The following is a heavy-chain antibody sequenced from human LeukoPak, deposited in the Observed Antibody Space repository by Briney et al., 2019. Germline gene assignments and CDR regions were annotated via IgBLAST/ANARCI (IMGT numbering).Heavy chain of an antibody. V-gene: IGHV1-2*02. D-gene: IGHD2-2*01. CDR3: ARPAVVPSAMDLEY. CDR1: AYNFYCYF. Sequence: ASVKVSCKASAYNFYCYFIHWVRQAPGLGLEWMGWINPNSGGTNYAQQFQGRVTMTRDTSSSIAYMELSSRGSDDTAMYYCARPAVVPSAMDLEYWGQRTLVSVSS. J-gene: IGHJ4*02. CDR2: INPNSGGT.